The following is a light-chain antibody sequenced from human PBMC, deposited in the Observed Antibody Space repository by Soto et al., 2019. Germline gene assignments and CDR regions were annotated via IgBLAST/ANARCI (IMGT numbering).Light chain of an antibody. CDR3: QQYNNWPPVT. Sequence: EIVMTQSPATLSLSPGERATLSCRASQSVSSNLTWYQQKPGQAPSLLIYGASSRATGIPARFSGSGSGTEFTLTISSLQSEDFAVYYCQQYNNWPPVTFGQGTRVEI. CDR2: GAS. V-gene: IGKV3-15*01. CDR1: QSVSSN. J-gene: IGKJ5*01.